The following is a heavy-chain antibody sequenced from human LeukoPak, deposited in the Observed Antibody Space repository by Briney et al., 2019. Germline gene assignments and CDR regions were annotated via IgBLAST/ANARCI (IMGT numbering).Heavy chain of an antibody. J-gene: IGHJ4*02. CDR1: GYTFTSYA. D-gene: IGHD2-21*02. CDR2: INTGNGNT. Sequence: ASVKVSCKASGYTFTSYAIHWARQAPGQRLECMGWINTGNGNTKYSQKFQARVTITRDTSASTAYMDLSSLRSEDTAVYYCARNTETAIPLPYYFDYWGQGTLVTVSS. V-gene: IGHV1-3*04. CDR3: ARNTETAIPLPYYFDY.